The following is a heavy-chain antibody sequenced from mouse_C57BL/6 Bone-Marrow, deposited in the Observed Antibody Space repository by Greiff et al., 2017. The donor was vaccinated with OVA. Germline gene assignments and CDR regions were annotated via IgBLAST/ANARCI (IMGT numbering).Heavy chain of an antibody. CDR2: IDPSDSYT. CDR3: ARTRDSSGYRAMAH. V-gene: IGHV1-50*01. J-gene: IGHJ4*01. Sequence: QVQLQQPGAELVKPGASVKLSCKASGYTFTSYWMQWVKQRPGQGLEWIGEIDPSDSYTNYNQKFKGKATLTVDTSSSTAYMQLSSLTSEDSAVYYCARTRDSSGYRAMAHWCQEPTVPVST. D-gene: IGHD3-2*02. CDR1: GYTFTSYW.